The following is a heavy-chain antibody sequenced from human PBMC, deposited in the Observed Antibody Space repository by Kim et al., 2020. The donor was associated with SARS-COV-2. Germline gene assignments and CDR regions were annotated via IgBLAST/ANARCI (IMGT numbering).Heavy chain of an antibody. V-gene: IGHV6-1*01. Sequence: SQTLSLTCAISGDSVSSNSAIWYWIRQSPSRGLEWLGRAYYRSKWYNDYAVSVKSRITINPDTSKNQFSLQLNSATPEDTAVYYCARASKGYFDYWGQGTLVTVSS. CDR1: GDSVSSNSAI. CDR2: AYYRSKWYN. J-gene: IGHJ4*02. CDR3: ARASKGYFDY.